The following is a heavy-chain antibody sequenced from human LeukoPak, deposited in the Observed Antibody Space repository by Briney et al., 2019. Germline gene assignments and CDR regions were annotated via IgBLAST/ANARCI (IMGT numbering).Heavy chain of an antibody. V-gene: IGHV7-4-1*02. CDR2: INTNTGNP. CDR3: ARVVVVGATKTFDY. CDR1: GYTFTSYA. Sequence: ASVKVSCKASGYTFTSYAMNWVRQAPGQGLEWMRWINTNTGNPTYAQGFTGRFVFSLDTSVSTAYLQISSLKAEDTAVYYCARVVVVGATKTFDYWGQGTLVTVSS. J-gene: IGHJ4*02. D-gene: IGHD1-26*01.